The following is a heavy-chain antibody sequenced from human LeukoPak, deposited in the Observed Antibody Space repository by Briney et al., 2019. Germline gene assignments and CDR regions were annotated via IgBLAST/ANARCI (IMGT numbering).Heavy chain of an antibody. CDR2: INPNSGGT. CDR1: GYTFTGYY. CDR3: ARGLFIIRGVIGWLDP. V-gene: IGHV1-2*02. D-gene: IGHD3-10*01. Sequence: ASVKVSCKASGYTFTGYYMHWVRQAPGQGLEWMGWINPNSGGTNYAQKFQGRVTMTGNTSIRTAYMELSSLTSEDTAVYFCARGLFIIRGVIGWLDPWGQGTLVTVSS. J-gene: IGHJ5*02.